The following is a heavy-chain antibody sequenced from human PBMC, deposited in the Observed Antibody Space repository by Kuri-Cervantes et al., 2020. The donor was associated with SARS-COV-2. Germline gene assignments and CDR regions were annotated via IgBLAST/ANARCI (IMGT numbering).Heavy chain of an antibody. J-gene: IGHJ4*02. CDR2: IWYDGSNK. CDR1: GFTFSNYG. Sequence: GESLKISCAASGFTFSNYGMHWVRQAPGKGLEWVSAIWYDGSNKHYRDSVKGRFTISRDNAKNSLYLQMNSLRAEDTAVYYCARADFWSGLFDSWGQGTLVTVSS. CDR3: ARADFWSGLFDS. V-gene: IGHV3-33*01. D-gene: IGHD3-3*01.